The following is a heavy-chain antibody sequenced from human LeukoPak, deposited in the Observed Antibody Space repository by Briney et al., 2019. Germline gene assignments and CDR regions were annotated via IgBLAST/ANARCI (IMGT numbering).Heavy chain of an antibody. V-gene: IGHV3-23*01. CDR2: ISGSSDST. CDR1: GFTFSSHA. D-gene: IGHD2-2*01. CDR3: AKDPAYCSPTSCGSDNFDY. Sequence: GGSLRLSCAASGFTFSSHAMSWVRQAPGKGLEWVSIISGSSDSTYYADSVKGRFTIYRDNSKNKLYLQMNSLRAEDTAVYYCAKDPAYCSPTSCGSDNFDYWGQGTLVTVSS. J-gene: IGHJ4*02.